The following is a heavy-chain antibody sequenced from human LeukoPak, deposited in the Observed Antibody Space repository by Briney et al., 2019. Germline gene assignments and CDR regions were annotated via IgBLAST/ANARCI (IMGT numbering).Heavy chain of an antibody. D-gene: IGHD6-13*01. J-gene: IGHJ2*01. CDR3: ARHREIAAAGPRYWYFDL. CDR2: IYHSGST. V-gene: IGHV4-38-2*02. Sequence: SETLSLTCTVSGGSISSYYWGWIRQPPGKGLEWIGSIYHSGSTYYNPSLKSRVTISVDTSRNQFSLKLSSVTAADTAVYYCARHREIAAAGPRYWYFDLWGRGTLVTVSS. CDR1: GGSISSYY.